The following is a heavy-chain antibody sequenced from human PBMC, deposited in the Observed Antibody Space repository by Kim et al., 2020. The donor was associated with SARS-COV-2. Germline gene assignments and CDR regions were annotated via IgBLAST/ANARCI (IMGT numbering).Heavy chain of an antibody. J-gene: IGHJ4*02. Sequence: TSSNPSLKRQVTISGDTSKKQFSMKLSSVTAADTGVYYCARSGFKYYFDYWGQGTLVTVSS. D-gene: IGHD3-10*01. CDR2: T. V-gene: IGHV4-39*01. CDR3: ARSGFKYYFDY.